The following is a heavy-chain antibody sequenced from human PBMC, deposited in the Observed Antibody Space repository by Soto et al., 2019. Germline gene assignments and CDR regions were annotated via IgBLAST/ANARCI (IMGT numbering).Heavy chain of an antibody. V-gene: IGHV1-69*08. D-gene: IGHD3-9*01. CDR1: GGTFSSYT. CDR2: IIPILGIA. CDR3: AREDDDTTESRYGMDV. Sequence: QVQLVQSGAEVKKPGSSVKVSCKASGGTFSSYTISWVRQAPGQGLEWMGRIIPILGIANYAQKFQGRVTITADKSTSTAYMELSSLRSEDTAVYYCAREDDDTTESRYGMDVWGQGTTVTVSS. J-gene: IGHJ6*02.